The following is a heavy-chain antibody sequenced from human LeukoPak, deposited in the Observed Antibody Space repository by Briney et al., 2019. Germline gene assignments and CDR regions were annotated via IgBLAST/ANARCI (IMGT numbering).Heavy chain of an antibody. CDR2: INHSGST. Sequence: SETLSLTCAVYGGSFSGYYWSWIRQPPGKGLEWIGEINHSGSTNYNPSLKSRVTITVDTSKNQFSLKLSSVTAADTAVYYCARGRVRFLEWLLLGNWFDPWGQGTLVTVSS. J-gene: IGHJ5*02. V-gene: IGHV4-34*01. CDR3: ARGRVRFLEWLLLGNWFDP. D-gene: IGHD3-3*01. CDR1: GGSFSGYY.